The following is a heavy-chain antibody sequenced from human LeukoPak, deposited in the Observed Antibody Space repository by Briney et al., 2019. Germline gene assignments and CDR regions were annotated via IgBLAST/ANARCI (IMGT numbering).Heavy chain of an antibody. CDR2: IKQDGSEK. Sequence: QPGGSLRLSCAVSGLTFRSYWMSWGRQAPGKGLEWVANIKQDGSEKYYVDPVKGRFTISRDNARNSLYLQMDSLRVEDTAVYYCASNGDFFDYWGQGTLVTVSS. V-gene: IGHV3-7*05. CDR1: GLTFRSYW. J-gene: IGHJ4*02. CDR3: ASNGDFFDY. D-gene: IGHD4-17*01.